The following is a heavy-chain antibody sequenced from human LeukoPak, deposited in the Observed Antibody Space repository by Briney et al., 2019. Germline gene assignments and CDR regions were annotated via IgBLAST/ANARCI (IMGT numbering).Heavy chain of an antibody. CDR2: IYFTGTT. CDR1: GYSISSGYY. Sequence: PSETLSLTCAVSGYSISSGYYWGWIRQPPGKGLEWIGSIYFTGTTYYNPSLKSRVTTSLDTSKNQFSLNLSSVTAADTAVYYCAWKGYCSSGSCYLDYWGQGTLVTVST. J-gene: IGHJ4*02. V-gene: IGHV4-38-2*01. D-gene: IGHD2-15*01. CDR3: AWKGYCSSGSCYLDY.